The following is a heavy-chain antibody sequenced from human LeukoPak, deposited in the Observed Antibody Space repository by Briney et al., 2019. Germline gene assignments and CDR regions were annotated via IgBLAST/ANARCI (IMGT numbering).Heavy chain of an antibody. CDR1: GFTFNNYW. Sequence: GGSLRLSCAGSGFTFNNYWMHWVRQAPGKGLVWVSRIHSDGRVTTYADSVKGRFTISKDSARNTLYLQMNSLRAEDTAVYYCAKVFVGSTDAFDIWGQGTMVTVSS. CDR3: AKVFVGSTDAFDI. CDR2: IHSDGRVT. D-gene: IGHD1-26*01. J-gene: IGHJ3*02. V-gene: IGHV3-74*01.